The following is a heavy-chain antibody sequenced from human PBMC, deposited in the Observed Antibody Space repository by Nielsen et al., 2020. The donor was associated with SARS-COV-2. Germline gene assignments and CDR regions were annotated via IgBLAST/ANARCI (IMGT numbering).Heavy chain of an antibody. CDR2: ISRSGGT. CDR3: ARERVGGITIFGVVTRYGMDV. J-gene: IGHJ6*02. V-gene: IGHV4-34*01. D-gene: IGHD3-3*01. CDR1: GGSFSDYH. Sequence: SETLSLTCAVYGGSFSDYHWTWIRQPPGKGLEWIGEISRSGGTNYNPSLQSRVTISVDTSKNQFSLKLSSVTAADTALYYCARERVGGITIFGVVTRYGMDVWAQGTTVTVSS.